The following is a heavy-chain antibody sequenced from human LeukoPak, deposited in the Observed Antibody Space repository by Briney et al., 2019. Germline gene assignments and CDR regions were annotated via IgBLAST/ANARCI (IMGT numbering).Heavy chain of an antibody. CDR1: GFNFGIYG. D-gene: IGHD3-9*01. CDR3: ARGNDILTGYYDDAFDI. J-gene: IGHJ3*02. Sequence: GGSLRLSCTASGFNFGIYGMHWVRQAPGKGLEWVAVMWDDGTNEYYVESVKGRFTISRDNGKRTLYLQMNSLRAEDTAVYYCARGNDILTGYYDDAFDIWGQGTMVTVSS. V-gene: IGHV3-33*01. CDR2: MWDDGTNE.